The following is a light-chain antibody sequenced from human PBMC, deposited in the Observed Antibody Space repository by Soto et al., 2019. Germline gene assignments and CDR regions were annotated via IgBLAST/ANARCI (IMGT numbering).Light chain of an antibody. V-gene: IGKV3D-15*01. J-gene: IGKJ4*01. Sequence: EIVMTQSPATLSVSPGERASLSCRATQSVSSNLAWYQQKPGQAPRLLIYGASTRATGIPARFSGSGSGTEFTLTINSLQSEDFAVYYCPQYNRWPLTFGGGTKVEI. CDR2: GAS. CDR1: QSVSSN. CDR3: PQYNRWPLT.